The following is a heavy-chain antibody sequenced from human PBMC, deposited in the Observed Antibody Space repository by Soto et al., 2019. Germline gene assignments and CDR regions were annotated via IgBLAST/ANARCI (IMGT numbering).Heavy chain of an antibody. J-gene: IGHJ4*02. Sequence: EVQLLESGGGLVQPGGSLRLSCAASGFTFSSYAMSWVRQAPGKGLEWVSAISGSGGSTYYADYVKGRFTISRDNSKNTLYLQMNSLRAEDTAVYYCAKDFNYIWGSYRPFDYWGQGTLVTVSS. D-gene: IGHD3-16*02. V-gene: IGHV3-23*01. CDR2: ISGSGGST. CDR3: AKDFNYIWGSYRPFDY. CDR1: GFTFSSYA.